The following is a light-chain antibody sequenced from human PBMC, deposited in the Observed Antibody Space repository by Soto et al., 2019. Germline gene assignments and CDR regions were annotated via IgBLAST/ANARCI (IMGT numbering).Light chain of an antibody. V-gene: IGKV1-27*01. CDR1: QEISIY. J-gene: IGKJ3*01. CDR2: AAS. Sequence: DIQMTQSPSSLSASVGDRVTITCRASQEISIYLAWYQQKPGKVPKLLIYAASTLQSGVPSRFSGSGSGTDFTLTISCLQAEDVATYYWQKYNSAPFTFGPGTKVDIK. CDR3: QKYNSAPFT.